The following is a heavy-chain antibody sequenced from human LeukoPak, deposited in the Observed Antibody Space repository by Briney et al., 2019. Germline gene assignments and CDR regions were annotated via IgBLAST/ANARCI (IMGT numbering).Heavy chain of an antibody. CDR1: GLTFSHYW. CDR3: AKDTEDYGGNSDAFDI. CDR2: IEPNGNDK. D-gene: IGHD4-23*01. Sequence: PGGSLRLSCAASGLTFSHYWMTWVRQAPGKGLEWVATIEPNGNDKFYADSVKGRFTISRDNAKNSLYLQMNSLRAEDTALYYCAKDTEDYGGNSDAFDIWGQGTMVTVSS. V-gene: IGHV3-7*03. J-gene: IGHJ3*02.